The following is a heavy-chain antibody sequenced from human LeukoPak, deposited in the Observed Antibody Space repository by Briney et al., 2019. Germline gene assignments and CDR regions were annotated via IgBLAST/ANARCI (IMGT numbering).Heavy chain of an antibody. D-gene: IGHD6-19*01. CDR2: MNPNSGNT. J-gene: IGHJ4*02. Sequence: ASXKVSCKASGYTFTSYDINWVRQATGQGLEWMGWMNPNSGNTGYAQKFQGRVTITRNTSISTAYMELSSLRSEDTAVYYCARVDSSGWSVDYWGQGTLVTVSS. CDR3: ARVDSSGWSVDY. CDR1: GYTFTSYD. V-gene: IGHV1-8*03.